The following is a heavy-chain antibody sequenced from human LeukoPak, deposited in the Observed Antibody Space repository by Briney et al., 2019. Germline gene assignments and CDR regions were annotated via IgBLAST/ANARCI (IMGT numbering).Heavy chain of an antibody. V-gene: IGHV4-34*01. CDR2: INHSGST. CDR3: ATGSTYCSGGSCYSGSGGYYYYYMDV. Sequence: SETLSLTCAVYGGSFSGYYWSWIRQPPGKGLEWIGEINHSGSTNYNPSLKSRVTISVDTSKNQSSLKLSSVTAPDTAVYYCATGSTYCSGGSCYSGSGGYYYYYMDVWGKGTTVTVSS. J-gene: IGHJ6*03. CDR1: GGSFSGYY. D-gene: IGHD2-15*01.